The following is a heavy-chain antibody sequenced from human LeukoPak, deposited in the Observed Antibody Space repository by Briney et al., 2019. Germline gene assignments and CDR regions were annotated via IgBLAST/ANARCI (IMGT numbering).Heavy chain of an antibody. V-gene: IGHV3-7*03. J-gene: IGHJ4*02. CDR3: ATPLDYYDSSGYHQGGD. CDR2: IKEDGSKK. Sequence: GGSLRLSCAASGFIFSGCWMTWVRQAPGKGLEWVANIKEDGSKKNYVDSVKGRFTIFRDNAKNSLYLQMNSLRAEDTAVYYCATPLDYYDSSGYHQGGDWGQGTLVTVSS. CDR1: GFIFSGCW. D-gene: IGHD3-22*01.